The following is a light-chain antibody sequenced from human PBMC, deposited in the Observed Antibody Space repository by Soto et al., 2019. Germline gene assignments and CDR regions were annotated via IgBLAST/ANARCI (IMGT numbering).Light chain of an antibody. CDR3: QAWDSNTVV. V-gene: IGLV3-1*01. CDR1: KLGDKY. J-gene: IGLJ3*02. Sequence: SYELTQPPSVSVSPGQPASITCSGDKLGDKYTFWYQQKPGQSPVLVFYQDYKRPSGIPERFSGSNSGNTATLTISGTQALDEADYYCQAWDSNTVVFGGGTKLTVL. CDR2: QDY.